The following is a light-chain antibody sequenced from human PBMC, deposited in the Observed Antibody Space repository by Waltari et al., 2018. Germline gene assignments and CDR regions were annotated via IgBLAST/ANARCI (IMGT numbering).Light chain of an antibody. J-gene: IGKJ3*01. CDR3: QQYYSYPLI. CDR1: QGISSY. V-gene: IGKV1-8*01. Sequence: AIRITQSPSSLSASTGYRVTITCRASQGISSYLAWYQQKPGKAPKLLIYGASTLQSGVPSRFSGSGSGTDFTLTISCLQSEDFATYYCQQYYSYPLIFGPGTKVDIK. CDR2: GAS.